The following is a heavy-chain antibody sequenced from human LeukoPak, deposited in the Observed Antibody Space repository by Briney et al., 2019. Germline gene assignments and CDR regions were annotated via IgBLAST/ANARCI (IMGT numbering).Heavy chain of an antibody. V-gene: IGHV3-30*02. J-gene: IGHJ5*02. D-gene: IGHD3-10*01. Sequence: GGSLRLSCAASGFTFSSYGMHWVRQAPGKGLEWVAFIRYDGSNKYYADSVKGRFTISRDNSKNTLYLQMNSLRAEDTAVYYCARAGNYYGRHTNWFDPWGQGTLVTVSS. CDR2: IRYDGSNK. CDR3: ARAGNYYGRHTNWFDP. CDR1: GFTFSSYG.